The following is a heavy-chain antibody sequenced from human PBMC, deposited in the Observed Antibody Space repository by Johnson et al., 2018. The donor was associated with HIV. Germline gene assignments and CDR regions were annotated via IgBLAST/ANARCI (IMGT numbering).Heavy chain of an antibody. J-gene: IGHJ3*02. CDR2: INQDGREN. CDR1: GFTFGNYW. CDR3: ARAPPAPYGDYGAFDI. D-gene: IGHD4-17*01. V-gene: IGHV3-7*02. Sequence: VQLVESGGGVVQPGRSLRLSCAASGFTFGNYWMSWVRQAPGKGLEWVANINQDGRENYDVDSVKGRLPISRDNAKNTMYLQMNSLRAEDTAVYFCARAPPAPYGDYGAFDIWGQGTMVTVSS.